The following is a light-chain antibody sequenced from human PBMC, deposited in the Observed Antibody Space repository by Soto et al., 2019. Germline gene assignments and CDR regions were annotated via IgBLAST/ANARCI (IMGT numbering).Light chain of an antibody. CDR1: QSVTHNH. J-gene: IGKJ5*01. Sequence: EIVLTQSPGTLSLSPGERATLSCRASQSVTHNHLAWYQQKRGQAPRLLIYIASARATGLPGRFSGSGSGTDFTLTISRLEPEDFAVYYCQQYAGSPYNFGQGTRLEIK. V-gene: IGKV3-20*01. CDR2: IAS. CDR3: QQYAGSPYN.